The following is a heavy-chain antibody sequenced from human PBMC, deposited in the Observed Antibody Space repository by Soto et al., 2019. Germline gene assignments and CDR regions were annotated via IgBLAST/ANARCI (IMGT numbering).Heavy chain of an antibody. D-gene: IGHD2-21*02. J-gene: IGHJ4*02. CDR2: ISAYNGNT. CDR1: GYTFTSYG. Sequence: QVQLVQSGAEVKKPGASVKVSCKASGYTFTSYGISWVRQAPGQGLEWMGWISAYNGNTNYAQKLQGRVTMTTDTTTNAAYMEQRSLRSDDTDVYYCARDQIRRSYCGGDCYPIDYWGQGTLVTVSS. CDR3: ARDQIRRSYCGGDCYPIDY. V-gene: IGHV1-18*01.